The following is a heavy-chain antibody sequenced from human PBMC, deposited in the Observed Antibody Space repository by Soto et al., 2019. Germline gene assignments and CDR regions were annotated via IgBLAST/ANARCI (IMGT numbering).Heavy chain of an antibody. V-gene: IGHV5-51*01. CDR2: IYPGDSDT. CDR1: GYNFTSYW. J-gene: IGHJ6*02. CDR3: ARLQAFFWSGYYYYYYGMDV. Sequence: SGESLKISCKGAGYNFTSYWIAWVRQMPGKGLEWMGIIYPGDSDTKYSPSFQGQVTISADKSINTAYLQWSSLKASDTAMYYCARLQAFFWSGYYYYYYGMDVWGQGTTVTVSS. D-gene: IGHD3-3*01.